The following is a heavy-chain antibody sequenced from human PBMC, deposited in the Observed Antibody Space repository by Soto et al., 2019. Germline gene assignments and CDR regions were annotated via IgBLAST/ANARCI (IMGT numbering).Heavy chain of an antibody. CDR3: AKDPATIAVAGTFDY. Sequence: ESGGGLVQPGGSLRLSCAASGFTFSTYGMSWVRQAPGKGLEWVSIISGSGGSTYYADTVKGRFTISRDNSKNTLYLQMNSLRAEYTAVYYCAKDPATIAVAGTFDYWGQGTLVIVSS. J-gene: IGHJ4*02. V-gene: IGHV3-23*01. CDR1: GFTFSTYG. CDR2: ISGSGGST. D-gene: IGHD6-19*01.